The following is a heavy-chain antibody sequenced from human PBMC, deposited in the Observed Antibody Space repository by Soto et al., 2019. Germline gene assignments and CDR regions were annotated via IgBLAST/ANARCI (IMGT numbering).Heavy chain of an antibody. CDR3: TIAGIVGATTDGAFDI. D-gene: IGHD1-26*01. CDR1: GFTFGDYA. CDR2: IRSKAYGGTT. Sequence: GGSLRLSCTASGFTFGDYAMSWVRQAPGKGLEWVGFIRSKAYGGTTEYAASVKGRFTISRGDSKSIAYLQMNSLKTEDTAVYYCTIAGIVGATTDGAFDIWGQGTMVTVS. J-gene: IGHJ3*02. V-gene: IGHV3-49*04.